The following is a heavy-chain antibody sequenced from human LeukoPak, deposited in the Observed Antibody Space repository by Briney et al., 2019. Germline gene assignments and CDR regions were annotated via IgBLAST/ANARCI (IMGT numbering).Heavy chain of an antibody. Sequence: GGSLRLSCAASGFTFSTYWMSWVRQAPGKGLEWVANIKKDGSEKYYMDSVKGRFTIPRDNAENSLYLQMNSLRAEDTAVYYCAREGVHCSGRSCLKAYWGQGTQVTVSS. V-gene: IGHV3-7*03. CDR2: IKKDGSEK. J-gene: IGHJ4*02. CDR3: AREGVHCSGRSCLKAY. D-gene: IGHD2-15*01. CDR1: GFTFSTYW.